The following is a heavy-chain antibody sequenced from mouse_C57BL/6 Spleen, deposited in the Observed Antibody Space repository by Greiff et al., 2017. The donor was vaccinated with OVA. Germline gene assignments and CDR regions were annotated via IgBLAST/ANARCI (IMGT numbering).Heavy chain of an antibody. J-gene: IGHJ3*01. CDR3: ARVYGNAPGFAY. CDR2: IFPSDSET. Sequence: QVQLQQSGAELVRPGSSVKLSCKASGYTFTSYWMDWVKQRPGQGLEWIGNIFPSDSETHYNQKFKDKATLTVDKSSSTAYMQLSSLTSEDSAVYYCARVYGNAPGFAYWGQGTLVTVSA. D-gene: IGHD2-1*01. CDR1: GYTFTSYW. V-gene: IGHV1-61*01.